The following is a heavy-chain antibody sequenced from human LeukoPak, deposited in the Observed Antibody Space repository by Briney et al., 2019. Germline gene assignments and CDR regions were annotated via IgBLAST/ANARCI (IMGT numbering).Heavy chain of an antibody. J-gene: IGHJ6*03. V-gene: IGHV4-4*01. CDR3: ARDANGSDLHYYHMDV. CDR2: IYHTGNT. D-gene: IGHD6-25*01. CDR1: GFTFSSYST. Sequence: GSLRLSCAASGFTFSSYSTNWVRQSPGKGLEWIGEIYHTGNTNYNPSLNSRVSISLDTSKNQFSLRLTSVTAADTAVYFCARDANGSDLHYYHMDVWGKGTTVTVSS.